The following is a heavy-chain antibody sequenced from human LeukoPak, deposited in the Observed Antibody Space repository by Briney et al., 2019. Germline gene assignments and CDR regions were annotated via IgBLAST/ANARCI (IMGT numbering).Heavy chain of an antibody. J-gene: IGHJ4*02. Sequence: SETLSLTCTVSGGSISSDDYYWSWIRQPPGKGLEWIGYIRYSGSAYYNPSLKSRVSISVDTSKNQFSLRLSSVTAADTAVYYCGRAGADSSGYYTIDYWGQGTLVTVSS. V-gene: IGHV4-30-4*01. CDR3: GRAGADSSGYYTIDY. CDR2: IRYSGSA. D-gene: IGHD3-22*01. CDR1: GGSISSDDYY.